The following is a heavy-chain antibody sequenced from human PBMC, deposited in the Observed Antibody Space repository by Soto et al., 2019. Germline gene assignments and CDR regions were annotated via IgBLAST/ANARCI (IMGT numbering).Heavy chain of an antibody. Sequence: QVQLQQWGAGLLKPSETLSLTCAVYGGSFSGYYWSWIRQPPGKGLEWIGEINHSGSTNYNPSLKSRVTISVDTSKNQFSLKLSSVTAADTAVYYCAREDYSSGWYRVGFDIWGQGTMVTVSS. CDR3: AREDYSSGWYRVGFDI. CDR2: INHSGST. V-gene: IGHV4-34*01. CDR1: GGSFSGYY. J-gene: IGHJ3*02. D-gene: IGHD6-19*01.